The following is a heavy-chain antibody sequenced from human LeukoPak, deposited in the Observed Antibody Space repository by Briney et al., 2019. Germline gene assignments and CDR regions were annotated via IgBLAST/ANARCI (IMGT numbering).Heavy chain of an antibody. CDR3: TRDLMDYDVSTGLHHYYMDV. CDR2: INGDGRNI. D-gene: IGHD3-9*01. CDR1: GFTFSIYL. J-gene: IGHJ6*02. Sequence: PGGSLRLSCIASGFTFSIYLVHWVRPDPRKGLVWVSRINGDGRNINYADSVRGRFTISRDHAKNTPYLQMNTLRVEDTAVYYCTRDLMDYDVSTGLHHYYMDVWGQGTTVTVSS. V-gene: IGHV3-74*01.